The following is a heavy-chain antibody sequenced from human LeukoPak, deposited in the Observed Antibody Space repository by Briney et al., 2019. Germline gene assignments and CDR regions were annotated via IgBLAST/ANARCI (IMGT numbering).Heavy chain of an antibody. Sequence: SRTLSLTCTVSGGSISSGSYYWSWIRQPAGKGLEWIGRIYTSGSTNYNPSLKSRVTISVDTSKNQFSLKLSSVTAADTAVYYCATKDPRDGYNLDDAFDIWGQGTMVTVSS. D-gene: IGHD5-24*01. CDR2: IYTSGST. J-gene: IGHJ3*02. V-gene: IGHV4-61*02. CDR3: ATKDPRDGYNLDDAFDI. CDR1: GGSISSGSYY.